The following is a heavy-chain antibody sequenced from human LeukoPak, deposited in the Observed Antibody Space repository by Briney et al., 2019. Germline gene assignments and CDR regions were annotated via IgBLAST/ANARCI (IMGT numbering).Heavy chain of an antibody. Sequence: ASVKVSCKASGGTFSSYAISWVRQAPGQGLEWMGRIIPILGIANYAQKFQGRVTITADRSTSTAYMELSSLRSEDTAVYYCARSKYSSGWYAFHYYGMDVWGQGTTVTVSS. J-gene: IGHJ6*02. D-gene: IGHD6-19*01. CDR2: IIPILGIA. V-gene: IGHV1-69*04. CDR1: GGTFSSYA. CDR3: ARSKYSSGWYAFHYYGMDV.